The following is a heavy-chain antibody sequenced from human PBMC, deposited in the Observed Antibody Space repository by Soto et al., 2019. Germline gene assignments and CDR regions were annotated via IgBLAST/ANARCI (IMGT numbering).Heavy chain of an antibody. D-gene: IGHD2-2*02. V-gene: IGHV1-69*06. J-gene: IGHJ6*02. CDR1: GGTFSSYA. Sequence: GASVKVSGKASGGTFSSYAISWVRQAPGQGLEWMGGIIPIFGTANYAQKFQGRVTITADKSTSTAYMELSSLRSEDTAVYYCARDYCSSTSCYTGYYYGIDVWGQGTTVTVSS. CDR2: IIPIFGTA. CDR3: ARDYCSSTSCYTGYYYGIDV.